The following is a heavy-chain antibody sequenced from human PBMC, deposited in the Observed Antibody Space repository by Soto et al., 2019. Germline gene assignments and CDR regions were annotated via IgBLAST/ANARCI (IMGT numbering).Heavy chain of an antibody. CDR3: ARKYSSSWLTKKSHYYSGMDG. CDR1: GYTFTSYY. J-gene: IGHJ6*04. D-gene: IGHD6-13*01. V-gene: IGHV1-46*01. Sequence: ASVKVSCTASGYTFTSYYMHWVLQAPGQGLEWMGIINPSGGSTSYAQKFQGRVTMTRDTSTSTVYMELSSLRSEDTAVYYCARKYSSSWLTKKSHYYSGMDGWGKGTQVTVAS. CDR2: INPSGGST.